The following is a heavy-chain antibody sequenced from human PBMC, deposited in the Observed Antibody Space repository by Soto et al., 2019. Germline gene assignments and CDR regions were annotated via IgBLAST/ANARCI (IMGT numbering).Heavy chain of an antibody. CDR2: IYSSGDT. CDR1: GGSINNFY. D-gene: IGHD4-17*01. V-gene: IGHV4-59*01. CDR3: ARDYPYFTLTTTGGMDV. Sequence: SETLSLTCAVSGGSINNFYWSWIRQPPGKGLEWLGYIYSSGDTNYSPSLKSRVTISVDRSKDQFSLKLSSVTAADTAVYYCARDYPYFTLTTTGGMDVWGQGTTVTVSS. J-gene: IGHJ6*02.